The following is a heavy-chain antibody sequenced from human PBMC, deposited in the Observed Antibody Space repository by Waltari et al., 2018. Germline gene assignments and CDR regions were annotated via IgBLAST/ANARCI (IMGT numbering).Heavy chain of an antibody. CDR2: INPSGVST. Sequence: QVQLVQSGAEVKKPGASVKVSCKASGYTFTSYYMHWVRQAPGQGLEWMGIINPSGVSTSYAQKYQGRVTMTRDTSTSTVYMERSSLRAEDTAVYYGARDTIAARARRPDYWGQGTLVTVSS. V-gene: IGHV1-46*01. CDR1: GYTFTSYY. CDR3: ARDTIAARARRPDY. D-gene: IGHD6-13*01. J-gene: IGHJ4*02.